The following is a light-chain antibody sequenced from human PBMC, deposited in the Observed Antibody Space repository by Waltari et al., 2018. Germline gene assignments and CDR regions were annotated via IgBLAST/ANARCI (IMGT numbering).Light chain of an antibody. Sequence: SYELTQPPSVSVSPGQTASITCSGDKLGDKYACWYQQKPGQSPVLVIYEDNKRPSGIPWRFSGSNSGNTATLTISGTQAMDEADYYCQAWDSITGVFGTGTKVTVL. CDR1: KLGDKY. V-gene: IGLV3-1*01. CDR3: QAWDSITGV. CDR2: EDN. J-gene: IGLJ1*01.